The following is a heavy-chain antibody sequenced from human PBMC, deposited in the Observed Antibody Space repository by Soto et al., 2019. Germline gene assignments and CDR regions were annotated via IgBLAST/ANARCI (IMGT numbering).Heavy chain of an antibody. J-gene: IGHJ3*01. D-gene: IGHD3-16*01. CDR3: ATNSWGDRANAFDV. Sequence: QVQLVESGGGEVQPGRSLRLSCVASGFKFRNYGMHWVRQAPGKGPEWVAVIWYDGSNKKYVDSVKGRFTISRDNSKNTLYLEMSSLRSEDTAVYYCATNSWGDRANAFDVWGQGTMVIVSS. CDR1: GFKFRNYG. CDR2: IWYDGSNK. V-gene: IGHV3-33*01.